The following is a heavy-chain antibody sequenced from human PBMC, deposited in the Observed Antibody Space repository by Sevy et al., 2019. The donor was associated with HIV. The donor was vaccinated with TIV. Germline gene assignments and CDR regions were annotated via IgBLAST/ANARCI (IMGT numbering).Heavy chain of an antibody. V-gene: IGHV3-48*03. CDR3: ARKVGYYYYYGIDV. Sequence: GGSLRLSCEGSGFTFRSYEMNWVRQAPGKGLEWISYIYASGSPIYYSDSVRGRLPISRDEAKNSLYLQMDDLRVDDTATYYSARKVGYYYYYGIDVWGQGTTVTVSS. CDR1: GFTFRSYE. CDR2: IYASGSPI. J-gene: IGHJ6*02.